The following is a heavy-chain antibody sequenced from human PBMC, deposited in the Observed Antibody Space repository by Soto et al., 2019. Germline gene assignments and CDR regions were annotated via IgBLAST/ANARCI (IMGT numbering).Heavy chain of an antibody. Sequence: GGSLRLSCEGPGFTFSTYAMSWVRQAPGKGLERVSAISGSGGSTYYTDSVKGRFTISRDNSKNTLYLQMNTLRAEDTALYYCALRKTGSYFDYWGQGSLVTVSS. CDR2: ISGSGGST. D-gene: IGHD1-26*01. J-gene: IGHJ4*02. CDR1: GFTFSTYA. CDR3: ALRKTGSYFDY. V-gene: IGHV3-23*01.